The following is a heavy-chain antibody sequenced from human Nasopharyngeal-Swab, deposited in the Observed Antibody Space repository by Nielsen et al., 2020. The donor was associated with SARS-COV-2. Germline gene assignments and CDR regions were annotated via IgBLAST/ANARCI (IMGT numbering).Heavy chain of an antibody. CDR2: IWYDGSNK. V-gene: IGHV3-33*01. CDR3: ARDRSLRFLEWLLLY. Sequence: GESLKISCAASGFTFSSYGMPWVRPAPGKGLEWVAVIWYDGSNKYYADSVKGRFTISRDNSKNTLYLQMNSLRAEDTAVYYCARDRSLRFLEWLLLYWGQGTLVTVSS. D-gene: IGHD3-3*01. J-gene: IGHJ4*02. CDR1: GFTFSSYG.